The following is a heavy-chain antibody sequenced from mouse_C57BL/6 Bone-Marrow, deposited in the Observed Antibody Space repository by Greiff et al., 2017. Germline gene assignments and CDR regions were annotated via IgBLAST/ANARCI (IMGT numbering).Heavy chain of an antibody. CDR3: ARQDSLWFAY. CDR2: ISSGGSYT. Sequence: EVQLVESGGDLVKPGGSLKLSCAASGFTFSSYGMSWVRQTPDKRLEWVATISSGGSYTYYPDSVKGRFTISRDNAKNTLYLQMSSLKSEDTAMYYCARQDSLWFAYWGQGTLVTVSA. CDR1: GFTFSSYG. J-gene: IGHJ3*01. V-gene: IGHV5-6*01.